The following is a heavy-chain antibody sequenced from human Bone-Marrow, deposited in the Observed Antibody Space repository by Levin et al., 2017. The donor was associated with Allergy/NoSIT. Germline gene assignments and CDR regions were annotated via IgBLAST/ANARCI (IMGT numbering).Heavy chain of an antibody. CDR3: AGGITIFGVVLAVNDAFDI. Sequence: SQTLSLTCTVSGGSINSGNYYWTWIRQHPGKGLEWIGYISYSGNTFYNASLKSRLTISVDTSKTHFPLGLSSVTAADTAVYYCAGGITIFGVVLAVNDAFDIWGQGTMVTVSS. J-gene: IGHJ3*02. V-gene: IGHV4-31*02. CDR2: ISYSGNT. D-gene: IGHD3-3*01. CDR1: GGSINSGNYY.